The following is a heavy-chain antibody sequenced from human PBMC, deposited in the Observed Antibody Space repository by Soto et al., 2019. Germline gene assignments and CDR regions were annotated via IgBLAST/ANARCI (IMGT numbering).Heavy chain of an antibody. CDR2: VSHDGSNT. V-gene: IGHV3-30*18. CDR1: GFTFSDYA. Sequence: VQLVESGGGVVQPGRSLRLSCAASGFTFSDYAMYWVRQAPGKGLEWVAVVSHDGSNTHYADSVKGRFTISRDSSKNTGSLEMTSLRAEDTAVYYCAKGGRQWLVTSDFNYWGQGALVTVSS. CDR3: AKGGRQWLVTSDFNY. J-gene: IGHJ4*02. D-gene: IGHD6-19*01.